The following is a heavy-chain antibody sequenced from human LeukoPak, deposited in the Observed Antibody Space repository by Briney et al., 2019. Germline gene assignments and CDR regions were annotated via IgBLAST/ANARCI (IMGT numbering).Heavy chain of an antibody. D-gene: IGHD3-9*01. Sequence: SETLSLTCTVSGGSISTYYWSWIRQPPGKGLEWIAYFFYSGNTNYNPSLKSRVTISVDTSKNQFSLRLSSVTAADTAVYYCARGRYHFDYWGQGTLVTVSS. V-gene: IGHV4-59*01. J-gene: IGHJ4*02. CDR2: FFYSGNT. CDR1: GGSISTYY. CDR3: ARGRYHFDY.